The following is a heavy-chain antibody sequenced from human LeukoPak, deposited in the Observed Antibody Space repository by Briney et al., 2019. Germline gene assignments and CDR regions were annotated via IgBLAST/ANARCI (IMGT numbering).Heavy chain of an antibody. CDR2: IYPSGST. CDR1: GGSISGYY. D-gene: IGHD2/OR15-2a*01. Sequence: SETLSLTCKGSGGSISGYYWAWIRQPAGKGLEWIGRIYPSGSTNYNPSLKSRVSMSIDTSKNQFSLNLSSVTAADTAVYYCARDYFRKGNAFDIWGQGTVVTVSS. J-gene: IGHJ3*02. CDR3: ARDYFRKGNAFDI. V-gene: IGHV4-4*07.